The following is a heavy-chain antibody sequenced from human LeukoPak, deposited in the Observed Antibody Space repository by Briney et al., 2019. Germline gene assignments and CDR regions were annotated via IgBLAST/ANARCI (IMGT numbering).Heavy chain of an antibody. D-gene: IGHD3-10*01. V-gene: IGHV4-34*01. CDR1: GGSFSGYY. CDR3: ATMVRGVLVYFDY. CDR2: INHSGST. Sequence: SETLSLTCAVYGGSFSGYYWGWIRQPPGKGLEWIGEINHSGSTNYNPSLKSRVTISVDTSKNQFSLKLSSVTAADTAVYYCATMVRGVLVYFDYWGQGTLVTVSS. J-gene: IGHJ4*02.